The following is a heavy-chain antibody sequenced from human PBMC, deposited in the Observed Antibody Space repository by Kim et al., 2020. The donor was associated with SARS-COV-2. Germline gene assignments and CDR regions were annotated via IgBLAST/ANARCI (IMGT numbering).Heavy chain of an antibody. CDR3: ARFTWDVAAAAQGVWFDP. J-gene: IGHJ5*02. D-gene: IGHD6-13*01. Sequence: SVKVSCKASGGTFSSYAISWVRQAPGQGLEWMGGIIPIFGTANYAQKFQGRVTITADESTSTAYMELSSLRSEDTAVYYCARFTWDVAAAAQGVWFDPWGQGTLVTVSS. V-gene: IGHV1-69*13. CDR2: IIPIFGTA. CDR1: GGTFSSYA.